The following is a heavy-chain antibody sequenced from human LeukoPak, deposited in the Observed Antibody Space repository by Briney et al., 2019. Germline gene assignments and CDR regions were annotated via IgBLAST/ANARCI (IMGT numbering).Heavy chain of an antibody. CDR3: ARDDDRAREIDY. CDR1: RGTFIKYA. Sequence: SVKVSCKASRGTFIKYAISWVRQAPGQGLEWMGRIIPILNITHYAQKFQGRVTIAPDKSTSTAYMELSSLRSEDPAMYSCARDDDRAREIDYWGQGTLVTVSS. D-gene: IGHD3-22*01. V-gene: IGHV1-69*04. J-gene: IGHJ4*02. CDR2: IIPILNIT.